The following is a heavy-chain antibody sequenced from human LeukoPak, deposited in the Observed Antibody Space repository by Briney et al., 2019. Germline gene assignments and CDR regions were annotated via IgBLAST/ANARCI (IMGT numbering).Heavy chain of an antibody. Sequence: ASVKVSCKASGYTFTNYGITWVRQAPGQGLEWMGWISAYNGNTKYAQKLQGRVTMTTDTSTSTAYMELRSLRSDDTAVYYCARVHYDILTGYSYFDDWGQGTLVTVSS. CDR2: ISAYNGNT. D-gene: IGHD3-9*01. CDR1: GYTFTNYG. V-gene: IGHV1-18*01. J-gene: IGHJ4*02. CDR3: ARVHYDILTGYSYFDD.